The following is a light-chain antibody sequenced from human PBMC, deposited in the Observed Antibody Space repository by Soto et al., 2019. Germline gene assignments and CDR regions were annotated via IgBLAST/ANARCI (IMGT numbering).Light chain of an antibody. V-gene: IGKV1-5*01. J-gene: IGKJ1*01. CDR3: QQYESYWT. CDR1: QVITGW. Sequence: DIQLTQSPSTLSESVGDRVTITCRASQVITGWLAWYQQKPGKAPNLLIYDASNVQSGVPPRFSGSGSGTEFTLTISSLKPDDFATYYCQQYESYWTFGHGTKVDIK. CDR2: DAS.